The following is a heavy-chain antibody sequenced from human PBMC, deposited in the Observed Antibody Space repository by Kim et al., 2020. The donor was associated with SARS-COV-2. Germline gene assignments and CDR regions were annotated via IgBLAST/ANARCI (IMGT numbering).Heavy chain of an antibody. CDR1: GDSVSSIHAT. V-gene: IGHV6-1*01. Sequence: SQTLSLTCAVSGDSVSSIHATWNWVRQSPSRGLEWLGLTYYRSKWSTEYAPSVRSRVAITADTSKNQFSLQLTSVTVEDTAVYCCARQTSGALDCWGQGSLVTVSP. J-gene: IGHJ4*02. D-gene: IGHD2-15*01. CDR2: TYYRSKWST. CDR3: ARQTSGALDC.